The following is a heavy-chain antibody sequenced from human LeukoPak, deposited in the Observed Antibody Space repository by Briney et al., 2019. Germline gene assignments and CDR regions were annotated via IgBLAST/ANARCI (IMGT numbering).Heavy chain of an antibody. D-gene: IGHD3-10*01. CDR2: ISGSGGST. V-gene: IGHV3-23*01. CDR3: AKAPRGYGSGTYYFDY. J-gene: IGHJ4*02. Sequence: GGSLRLSCAASGFTFSSYGMSWVRQAPGKGLEWVSAISGSGGSTYYADSVKGRFTISRDNSKNTLYLQMNSLRAEDAAVYYCAKAPRGYGSGTYYFDYWGQGTLVTVSS. CDR1: GFTFSSYG.